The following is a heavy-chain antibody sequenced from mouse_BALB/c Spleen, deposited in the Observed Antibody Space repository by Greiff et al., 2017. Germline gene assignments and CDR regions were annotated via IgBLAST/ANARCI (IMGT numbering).Heavy chain of an antibody. Sequence: VKLVESGPGLVAPSQSLSITCTVSGFSLTGYGVNWVRQPPGKGLEWLGMIWGDGSTDYNSALKSRLSISKDNSKSQVFLKMNSLQTDDTARYYCARGERRYGNYEDWFAYWGQGTLVTVSA. J-gene: IGHJ3*01. V-gene: IGHV2-6-7*01. CDR1: GFSLTGYG. D-gene: IGHD2-1*01. CDR2: IWGDGST. CDR3: ARGERRYGNYEDWFAY.